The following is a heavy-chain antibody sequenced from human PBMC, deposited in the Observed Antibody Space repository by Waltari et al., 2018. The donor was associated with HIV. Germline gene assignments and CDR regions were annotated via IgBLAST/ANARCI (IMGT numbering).Heavy chain of an antibody. V-gene: IGHV1-8*01. CDR3: ARSTGVAAAKGVFDY. CDR1: GYTFTSYD. Sequence: QVQLVQSGAEVKKPGASVRVSCKASGYTFTSYDINWVRQATGQGLEWMGWMNPNSANTGYAQKFQGRVTMTRNTSISTAYMELSSLRSEDTAVYFCARSTGVAAAKGVFDYWGQGTLVTVSS. CDR2: MNPNSANT. D-gene: IGHD6-13*01. J-gene: IGHJ4*02.